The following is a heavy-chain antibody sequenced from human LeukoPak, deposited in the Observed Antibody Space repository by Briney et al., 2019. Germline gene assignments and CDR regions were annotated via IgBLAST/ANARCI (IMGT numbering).Heavy chain of an antibody. CDR2: IWYDGSNK. Sequence: GGSLRLSCAASGFTFSSYGMHWVRQAPGKGLEWVAVIWYDGSNKYYADSVKGRFTISRDNSKNTLYLQMDSLRAEDTAVYYCAKAGRTTVTNPYFDYWGQGTLVTVSS. CDR3: AKAGRTTVTNPYFDY. V-gene: IGHV3-33*06. CDR1: GFTFSSYG. D-gene: IGHD4-17*01. J-gene: IGHJ4*02.